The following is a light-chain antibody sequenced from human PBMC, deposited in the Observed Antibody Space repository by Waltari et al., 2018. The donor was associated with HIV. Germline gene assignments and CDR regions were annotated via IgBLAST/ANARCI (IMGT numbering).Light chain of an antibody. CDR1: SSDVGGYDF. CDR3: CSYAGNFFV. CDR2: DVG. J-gene: IGLJ1*01. V-gene: IGLV2-11*01. Sequence: QSALTQPRSVSGPPGPSVTISCIGTSSDVGGYDFVSWYQQHPGKAPKLMIYDVGKRPSGVPARFSGSKSGNTASLTISGLQAEDEADYFCCSYAGNFFVFGTGTQVSVL.